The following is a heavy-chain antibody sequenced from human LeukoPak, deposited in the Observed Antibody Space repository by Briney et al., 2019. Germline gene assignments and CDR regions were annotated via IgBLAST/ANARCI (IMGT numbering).Heavy chain of an antibody. V-gene: IGHV1-18*04. D-gene: IGHD3-3*01. J-gene: IGHJ4*02. CDR3: ARDSFDFWSGYHPSLDY. Sequence: ASVKVSRKASGYTFTSYYMHWVRQAPGQGLEWMGWISAYNGNTNYAQKLQGRVTMTTDTSTSTAYMELRSLRSDDTAVYYCARDSFDFWSGYHPSLDYWGQGTLVTVSS. CDR1: GYTFTSYY. CDR2: ISAYNGNT.